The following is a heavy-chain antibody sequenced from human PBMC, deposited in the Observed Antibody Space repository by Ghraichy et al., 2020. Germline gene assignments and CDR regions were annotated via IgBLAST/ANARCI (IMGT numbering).Heavy chain of an antibody. CDR1: GFTFRNYS. D-gene: IGHD3-22*01. CDR3: ARGTAYYYDTSGEYAYFQH. CDR2: ISSSSSTI. V-gene: IGHV3-48*01. J-gene: IGHJ1*01. Sequence: GGSLRLSCAASGFTFRNYSMNWVRQAPGKGLEWVSYISSSSSTIYYADSVKGRFTISGDNAKNSLYLQMNSLRAGDTAVYYCARGTAYYYDTSGEYAYFQHWGQGTLVTVSS.